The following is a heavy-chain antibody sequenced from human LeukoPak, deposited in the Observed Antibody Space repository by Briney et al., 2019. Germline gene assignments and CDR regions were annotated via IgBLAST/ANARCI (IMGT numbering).Heavy chain of an antibody. V-gene: IGHV3-30*18. CDR2: ISYDGSNK. CDR1: GFTFSSYG. CDR3: AKDSSAYYRYFDY. J-gene: IGHJ4*02. D-gene: IGHD3-22*01. Sequence: SGGSLRLSCAAPGFTFSSYGMHWVRQAPAKGLEWVAVISYDGSNKYYADSVKGRFTISRDNSKNTLSLQMNSLRAEDTAVYYCAKDSSAYYRYFDYWGQGTLVIVSS.